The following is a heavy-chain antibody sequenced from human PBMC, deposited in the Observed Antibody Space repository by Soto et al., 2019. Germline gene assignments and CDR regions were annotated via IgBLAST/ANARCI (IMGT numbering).Heavy chain of an antibody. V-gene: IGHV1-2*02. CDR1: GYTFTGYY. Sequence: QVQLVQSGAEVKEPGASVKVSCKASGYTFTGYYMHWARQAPGQGLEWMGWIKSFNGDTNYAQKFQGRVTLTRDTSISTAYMELSRLKSDVTAVYYCARVVSPYYDVLTGNWFDPWGQGTLVTVSS. J-gene: IGHJ5*02. CDR3: ARVVSPYYDVLTGNWFDP. CDR2: IKSFNGDT. D-gene: IGHD3-9*01.